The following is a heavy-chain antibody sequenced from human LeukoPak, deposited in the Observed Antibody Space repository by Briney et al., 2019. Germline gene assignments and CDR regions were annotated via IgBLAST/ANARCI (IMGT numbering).Heavy chain of an antibody. CDR3: ARDQTYYDILTAGMDV. CDR2: ISGSGGST. J-gene: IGHJ6*02. V-gene: IGHV3-23*01. CDR1: GFTFNTYA. Sequence: GGSLRLSCAGSGFTFNTYAMSWVRQAPGKGLEWVSAISGSGGSTYYADSVKGRFTISRDNSKNTLYLQMNSLRAEDTAVYYCARDQTYYDILTAGMDVWGQGTTVTVSS. D-gene: IGHD3-9*01.